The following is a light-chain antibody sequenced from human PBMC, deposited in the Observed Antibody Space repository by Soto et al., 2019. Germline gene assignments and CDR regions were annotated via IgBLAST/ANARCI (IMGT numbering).Light chain of an antibody. CDR3: QQSYSTPDT. Sequence: DIQMTQSPSSLSASVGDRFTVTCRASQSISNYLNWYQQKPGKAPNLLIYAASSLQSGVPARFSGSGSGTDFTLTISSLQPEDFATYYCQQSYSTPDTFGQGTRLEIK. CDR1: QSISNY. J-gene: IGKJ5*01. V-gene: IGKV1-39*01. CDR2: AAS.